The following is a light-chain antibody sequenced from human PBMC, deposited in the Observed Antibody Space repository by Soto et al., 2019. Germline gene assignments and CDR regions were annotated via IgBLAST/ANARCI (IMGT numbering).Light chain of an antibody. V-gene: IGLV2-14*03. Sequence: QSVLTQPASVSGSPGQSITISCTGTISDVGGYNYVSWYQQHPGKAPKLMIFDVSNRPSGVSNRLSGSKSGYTASLTISGLQAEDEADYYCSSYTSSSTYVFGTGTKVPVL. CDR1: ISDVGGYNY. CDR3: SSYTSSSTYV. J-gene: IGLJ1*01. CDR2: DVS.